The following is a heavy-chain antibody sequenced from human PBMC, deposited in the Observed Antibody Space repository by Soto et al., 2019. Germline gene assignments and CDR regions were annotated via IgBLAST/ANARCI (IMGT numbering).Heavy chain of an antibody. CDR3: AKAPYSSSPMDV. CDR1: GFTFDDYA. J-gene: IGHJ6*04. CDR2: ISWNSGSI. V-gene: IGHV3-9*01. Sequence: GGSLRLSCAASGFTFDDYAMHWVRQAPGKGLEWVSGISWNSGSIGYADSVKGRFTISRDNAKNSLHLQMNSLRAEDTALYYCAKAPYSSSPMDVWGKGTTVTVSS. D-gene: IGHD6-6*01.